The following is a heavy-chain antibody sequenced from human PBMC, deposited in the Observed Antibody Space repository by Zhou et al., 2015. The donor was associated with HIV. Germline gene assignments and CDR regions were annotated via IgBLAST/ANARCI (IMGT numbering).Heavy chain of an antibody. J-gene: IGHJ5*02. D-gene: IGHD6-13*01. CDR1: GYTFTGYY. V-gene: IGHV1-2*06. CDR2: INPNSGGT. Sequence: QVQLVQSGAEVKKPGASVKVSCKASGYTFTGYYMHWVRQAPGQGLEWMGRINPNSGGTNYAQKFQGRVTMTRDTSISTAYMELSRLRSDDTAVYYCARDTRESSSWYTYGHNWFDPGAREPWSPSPQ. CDR3: ARDTRESSSWYTYGHNWFDP.